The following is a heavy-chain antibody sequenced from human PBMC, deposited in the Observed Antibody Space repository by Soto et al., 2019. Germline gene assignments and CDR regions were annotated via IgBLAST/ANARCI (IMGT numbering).Heavy chain of an antibody. CDR1: GGPIRSYY. Sequence: PSETLSLTCTVSGGPIRSYYWSWIRQPPGKGLEWIGYIYYSGRTNYNPSLKSRVTISVDTSKHQFSLKLSSVTAADTAVYYCAREAAAGTRWFDPWGQVTLVTVSS. V-gene: IGHV4-59*01. CDR2: IYYSGRT. J-gene: IGHJ5*02. D-gene: IGHD6-13*01. CDR3: AREAAAGTRWFDP.